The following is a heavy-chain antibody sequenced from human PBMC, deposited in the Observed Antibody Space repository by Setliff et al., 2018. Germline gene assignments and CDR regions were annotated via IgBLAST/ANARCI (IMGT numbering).Heavy chain of an antibody. D-gene: IGHD3-22*01. V-gene: IGHV5-51*01. J-gene: IGHJ6*02. CDR3: ARYDSSGYHYYYGMDV. CDR1: GYTFTNYW. Sequence: PGESLKISCKGSGYTFTNYWIGWVRQMPGKGLEWMGIIYPSDSDTRYNPSFQGQVTISADKSISTAYLQWSSLKASDPAMYYCARYDSSGYHYYYGMDVWGQGTTVTVSS. CDR2: IYPSDSDT.